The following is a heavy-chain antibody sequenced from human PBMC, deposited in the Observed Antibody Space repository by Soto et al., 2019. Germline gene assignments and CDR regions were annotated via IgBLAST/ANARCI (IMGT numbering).Heavy chain of an antibody. CDR1: GYTFTGYY. J-gene: IGHJ4*02. CDR2: INPNSGGT. V-gene: IGHV1-2*04. D-gene: IGHD5-18*01. Sequence: ASVKVSCKASGYTFTGYYMHWVRQAPGQGLEWMGWINPNSGGTNYAQKFQGWVTMTRDTSISTAYMELSRLRSDDTAVYYCAKDSPGGYSYGTFDYWGQGTLVTVSS. CDR3: AKDSPGGYSYGTFDY.